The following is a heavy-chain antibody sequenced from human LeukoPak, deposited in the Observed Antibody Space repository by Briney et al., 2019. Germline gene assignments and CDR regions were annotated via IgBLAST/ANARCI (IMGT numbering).Heavy chain of an antibody. CDR2: IIPIFGTA. CDR3: ARHEERELPMNDY. J-gene: IGHJ4*02. V-gene: IGHV1-69*13. D-gene: IGHD1-26*01. Sequence: SVKVSCKASGGTFSSYAISWVRQAPGQGLEWMGGIIPIFGTANYAQKFQGRVTITADESTSTAYMELSSLRSEDTAVYYCARHEERELPMNDYWGQGTLVTVSS. CDR1: GGTFSSYA.